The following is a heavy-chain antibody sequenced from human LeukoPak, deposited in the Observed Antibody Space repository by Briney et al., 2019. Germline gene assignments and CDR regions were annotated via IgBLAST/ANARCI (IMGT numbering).Heavy chain of an antibody. D-gene: IGHD6-13*01. CDR1: GFTFSDYY. V-gene: IGHV3-11*01. CDR2: ISSSGSTI. Sequence: GGSLRLSCAASGFTFSDYYMSWIRQAPGKGLEWVSYISSSGSTIYYADSVKGRFTISRDNAKNSLYLQMSSLKIEDTGVYYCTTDAGYSNNWYNYWGQGTLVTVSS. J-gene: IGHJ4*02. CDR3: TTDAGYSNNWYNY.